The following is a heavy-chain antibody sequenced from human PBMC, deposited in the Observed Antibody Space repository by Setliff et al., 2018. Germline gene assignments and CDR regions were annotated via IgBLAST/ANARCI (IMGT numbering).Heavy chain of an antibody. D-gene: IGHD2-15*01. CDR1: SYSISSGYY. V-gene: IGHV4-38-2*02. CDR3: ARLPLVVVAATSLAGAFDI. CDR2: IYHSEST. Sequence: SETLSLTCTVSSYSISSGYYWGWIRQPPGKGLEWIGSIYHSESTNYNPSLKSRVTISVDKSKNQFSLKLSSVTAADTAVYYCARLPLVVVAATSLAGAFDIWGQGTMVTVSS. J-gene: IGHJ3*02.